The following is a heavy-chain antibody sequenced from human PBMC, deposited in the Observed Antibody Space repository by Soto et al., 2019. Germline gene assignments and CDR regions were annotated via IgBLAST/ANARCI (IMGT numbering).Heavy chain of an antibody. CDR2: IYPGDSDT. V-gene: IGHV5-51*01. J-gene: IGHJ4*02. CDR1: GYTFSGYW. CDR3: ARPLSSGWAGADY. Sequence: GESLKISCKGSGYTFSGYWIGWVRQMPGKGLEWMGIIYPGDSDTRYSPSLQGQVTMSVDKSINTAYLQWSSLKPSDTATYYCARPLSSGWAGADYWGQGTLVTVSS. D-gene: IGHD6-19*01.